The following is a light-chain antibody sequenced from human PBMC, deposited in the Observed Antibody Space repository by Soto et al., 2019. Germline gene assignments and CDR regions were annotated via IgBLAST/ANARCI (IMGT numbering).Light chain of an antibody. Sequence: QSALTQPPSVSAAPGQKVTISCSGSSSNIGSNDVSWYQQVPGTAPKLLTYEINKRPSGIPDRFSGSKSGTSATLGIAGLQTGDEADYYCGTWDSSLSVVVFGGGTKLTVL. V-gene: IGLV1-51*02. CDR1: SSNIGSND. CDR3: GTWDSSLSVVV. CDR2: EIN. J-gene: IGLJ2*01.